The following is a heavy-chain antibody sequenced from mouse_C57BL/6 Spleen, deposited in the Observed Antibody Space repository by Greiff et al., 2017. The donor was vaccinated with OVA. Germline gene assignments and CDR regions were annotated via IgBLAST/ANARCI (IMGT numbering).Heavy chain of an antibody. CDR3: ARGATVAPYAMDY. CDR2: IYPRSGNT. V-gene: IGHV1-81*01. D-gene: IGHD1-1*01. J-gene: IGHJ4*01. CDR1: GYTFTSYG. Sequence: VQRVESGAELARPGASVKLSCKASGYTFTSYGISWVKQRTGQGLEWIGEIYPRSGNTYYNEAFKGKATLTADKSSSTAYMELRSLTSEDSAVYFSARGATVAPYAMDYWGQGTSVTVSS.